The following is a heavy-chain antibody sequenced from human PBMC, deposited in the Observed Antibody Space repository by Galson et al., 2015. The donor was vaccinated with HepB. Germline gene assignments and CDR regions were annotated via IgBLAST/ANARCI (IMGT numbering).Heavy chain of an antibody. CDR1: GYTFTSYG. Sequence: SVKVSCKASGYTFTSYGISWVRQAPGQGLEWMGWISAYNGNTNYAQKLQGRVTMTTDTSTSTAYMELRSLGSDDTAVYYCARRPLRRYQLHAFLQYGMDVWGQGTTVTVSS. D-gene: IGHD2-2*01. V-gene: IGHV1-18*01. CDR3: ARRPLRRYQLHAFLQYGMDV. J-gene: IGHJ6*02. CDR2: ISAYNGNT.